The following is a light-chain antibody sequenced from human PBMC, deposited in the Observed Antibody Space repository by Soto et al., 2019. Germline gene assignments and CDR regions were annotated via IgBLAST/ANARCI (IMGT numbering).Light chain of an antibody. CDR3: LRYNAFSQT. J-gene: IGKJ1*01. Sequence: DIQMTQSPSTLSASIGDRVTLTCRASQSMNDWLAWYQQKPGKAPKVLIYDASSLQSGVPSRFSGSGSGTEFTLTIDSLQPDDVATYYCLRYNAFSQTFGQGTKVDIK. CDR1: QSMNDW. V-gene: IGKV1-5*01. CDR2: DAS.